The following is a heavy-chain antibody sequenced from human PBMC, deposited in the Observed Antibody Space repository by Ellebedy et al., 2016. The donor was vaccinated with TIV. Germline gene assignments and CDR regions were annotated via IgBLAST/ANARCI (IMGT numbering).Heavy chain of an antibody. D-gene: IGHD6-19*01. Sequence: GGSLRLSCAASGFTVSSNYMSWVRQAPGKGLEWVAVISYDGSNKYYADSVKGRFTISRDNSKNTLYLQMNSLRAEDTAVYYCAKSSGWSKGLGYWGQGTLVTVSS. CDR1: GFTVSSNY. CDR2: ISYDGSNK. J-gene: IGHJ4*02. CDR3: AKSSGWSKGLGY. V-gene: IGHV3-30*18.